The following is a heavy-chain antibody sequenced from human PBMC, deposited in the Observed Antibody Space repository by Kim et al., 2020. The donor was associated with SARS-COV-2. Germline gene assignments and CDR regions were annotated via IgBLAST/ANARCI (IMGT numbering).Heavy chain of an antibody. Sequence: TNYNRYLKSRVTISVDTAKNQCALKGSAVTAADTAVYYCAREGGYSGVDYWGQGTLVTVSS. V-gene: IGHV4-59*01. CDR2: T. CDR3: AREGGYSGVDY. D-gene: IGHD3-22*01. J-gene: IGHJ4*02.